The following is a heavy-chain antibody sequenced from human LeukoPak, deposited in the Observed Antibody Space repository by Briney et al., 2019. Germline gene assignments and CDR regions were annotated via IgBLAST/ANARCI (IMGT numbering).Heavy chain of an antibody. D-gene: IGHD3-22*01. J-gene: IGHJ5*02. CDR2: ISAYDGNT. CDR3: ARDPVTYFYDTSGHPSANWFDP. V-gene: IGHV1-18*01. CDR1: GYTFTSYD. Sequence: ASVKVSCKASGYTFTSYDITWVRQAPGQGLEWMGWISAYDGNTNYAQKLQGRVTMTTDTSTSTAYMELRSLRSDDTAVYYCARDPVTYFYDTSGHPSANWFDPWGQGTLATVSS.